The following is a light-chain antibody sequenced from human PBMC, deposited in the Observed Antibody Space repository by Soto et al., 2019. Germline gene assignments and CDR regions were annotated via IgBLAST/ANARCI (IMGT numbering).Light chain of an antibody. CDR2: EVN. J-gene: IGLJ1*01. Sequence: QSALAQPPSASGSPGQSVTISCTGTSSDVGGYNYVSWYQQHPGKATKLMIYEVNKRPSGVPDRFSASKSGNTASLTVSGLQAEDGADYYCSSYAGSNILFGTGTKVTVL. V-gene: IGLV2-8*01. CDR3: SSYAGSNIL. CDR1: SSDVGGYNY.